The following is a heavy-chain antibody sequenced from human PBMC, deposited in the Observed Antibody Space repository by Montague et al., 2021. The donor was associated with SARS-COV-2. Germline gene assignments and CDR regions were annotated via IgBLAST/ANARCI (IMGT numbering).Heavy chain of an antibody. V-gene: IGHV4-59*13. J-gene: IGHJ4*02. CDR2: IYYSRST. CDR3: ARDLGDY. CDR1: GGSISSYY. Sequence: SETLSLTCTVSGGSISSYYWSWIRQPPGKGLEWIGYIYYSRSTNYNPSLKSRATISVDTSKNQFSLKLSSVTAADTAVYYCARDLGDYWGQGTLVTVSS.